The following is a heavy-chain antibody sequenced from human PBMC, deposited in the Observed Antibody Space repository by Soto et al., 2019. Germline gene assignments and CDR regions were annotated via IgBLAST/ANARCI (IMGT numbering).Heavy chain of an antibody. V-gene: IGHV1-18*01. CDR2: ISAYNGNT. CDR1: GYTFTSYG. Sequence: QGQLVQSGAEVKKPGASVKVSCKASGYTFTSYGISWVRQAPGQGLEWMGWISAYNGNTKYAQKLQGRVTMNTDTSTITADRELSSLRSDDTAVYYCSREPNYFDYWGQGTLGTVSS. CDR3: SREPNYFDY. J-gene: IGHJ4*02.